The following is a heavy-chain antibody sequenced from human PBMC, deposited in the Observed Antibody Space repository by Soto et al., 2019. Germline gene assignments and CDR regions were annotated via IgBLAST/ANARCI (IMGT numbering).Heavy chain of an antibody. V-gene: IGHV3-9*01. Sequence: EVQLVESGGGLVQPGRSLRLSCAASGFTFDDYAMHWVRQALGKGLAWVSGVSWNSGSIGYADSVKGRFTISRDNTKKPRYLQMNNLRAEDTALDYCAKDIRIQLWPSHLDYWVQGTLVTVSS. J-gene: IGHJ4*02. CDR1: GFTFDDYA. CDR2: VSWNSGSI. D-gene: IGHD5-18*01. CDR3: AKDIRIQLWPSHLDY.